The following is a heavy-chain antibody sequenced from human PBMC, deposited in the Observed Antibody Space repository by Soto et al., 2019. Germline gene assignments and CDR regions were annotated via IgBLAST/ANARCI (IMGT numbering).Heavy chain of an antibody. CDR2: ISYDGSNK. J-gene: IGHJ4*02. CDR3: AKYPANGWYSTGQFDY. D-gene: IGHD6-19*01. CDR1: GFTFSSYG. Sequence: QVQLVESGGGVVQPGRSLRLSCAASGFTFSSYGMHWVRQAPGKGLEWVAVISYDGSNKYYADSVKGRFTISRDNSKNTLYLQMNSLRAEDTAVYYCAKYPANGWYSTGQFDYWGQGTLVTVSS. V-gene: IGHV3-30*18.